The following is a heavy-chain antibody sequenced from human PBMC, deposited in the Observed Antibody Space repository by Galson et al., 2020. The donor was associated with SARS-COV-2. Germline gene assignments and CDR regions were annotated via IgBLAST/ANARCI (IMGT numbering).Heavy chain of an antibody. Sequence: GGSLRLSCAGSGFSFSSYWMTWVRQAPGKGLEWVANIKHDGSETRYADSVKGRFTIFRDNARTLVFLQMNSLRVDDTAFYYCARDGLAGSNSRNHDYWGQGTLVTVSS. J-gene: IGHJ4*02. CDR3: ARDGLAGSNSRNHDY. CDR1: GFSFSSYW. CDR2: IKHDGSET. D-gene: IGHD4-4*01. V-gene: IGHV3-7*03.